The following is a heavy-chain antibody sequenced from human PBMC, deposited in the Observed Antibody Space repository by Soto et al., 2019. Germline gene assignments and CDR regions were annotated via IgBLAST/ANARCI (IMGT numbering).Heavy chain of an antibody. D-gene: IGHD6-19*01. CDR1: GHSIITTNYY. Sequence: QLQLQESGPALAKPLETLSLTCSVSGHSIITTNYYWAWIRQPPGTGLEWIGTIYYTGSTYYNPSLKSRATFSVDTSKHQFALRLTSVTAADTAVYYCTSLQPPRGYSSGWFDYWGQGTLATVSS. V-gene: IGHV4-39*01. CDR2: IYYTGST. CDR3: TSLQPPRGYSSGWFDY. J-gene: IGHJ4*02.